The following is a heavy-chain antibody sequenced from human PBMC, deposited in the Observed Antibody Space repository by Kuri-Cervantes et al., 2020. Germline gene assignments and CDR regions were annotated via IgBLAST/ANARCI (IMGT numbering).Heavy chain of an antibody. D-gene: IGHD3-9*01. CDR1: GYTFTGYY. CDR3: ARASVGLRYFDWLPYYFDY. J-gene: IGHJ4*02. Sequence: ASVKVSCKASGYTFTGYYMHWVRQAPGQGLEWMGWISAYNGNTNYAQKLQGRVTMTTDTSTSTAYMELRSLRSDDTAVYYCARASVGLRYFDWLPYYFDYWGQGNLVHVAS. V-gene: IGHV1-18*04. CDR2: ISAYNGNT.